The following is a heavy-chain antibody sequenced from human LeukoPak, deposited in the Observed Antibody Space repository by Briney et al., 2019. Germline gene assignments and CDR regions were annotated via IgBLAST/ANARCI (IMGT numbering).Heavy chain of an antibody. CDR1: GFTFSNYA. J-gene: IGHJ5*02. D-gene: IGHD6-13*01. Sequence: GGSLRLSCAASGFTFSNYAMSWVRQAPGKGLEWVSAISGSGGSTYYADSVKGRFTISRDNSKNTLYLQMNSLRAEDTVVYYCAKDLSSWENWFDPWGQGTLVTVSS. CDR2: ISGSGGST. V-gene: IGHV3-23*01. CDR3: AKDLSSWENWFDP.